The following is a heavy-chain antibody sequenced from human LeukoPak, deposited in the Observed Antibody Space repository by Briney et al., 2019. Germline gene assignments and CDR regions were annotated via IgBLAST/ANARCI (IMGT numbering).Heavy chain of an antibody. J-gene: IGHJ4*02. CDR1: GYIFTDYY. CDR2: INPNSGGT. D-gene: IGHD6-19*01. CDR3: ARGYPGGWARYFDY. Sequence: GASVKVSCKASGYIFTDYYMHWVRQAPGQELGWMGRINPNSGGTNYAQKFQGWVTMTRDTSISTAYMELSRLRSDDTAVYYCARGYPGGWARYFDYWGQGTLVTISS. V-gene: IGHV1-2*04.